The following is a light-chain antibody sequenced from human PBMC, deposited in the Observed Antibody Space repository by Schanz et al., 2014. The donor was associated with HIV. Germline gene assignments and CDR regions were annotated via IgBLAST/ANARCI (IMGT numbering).Light chain of an antibody. V-gene: IGKV3-20*01. CDR3: QQYGGSPFT. J-gene: IGKJ4*01. Sequence: EPVLAQSPGTLSLSPGERATLSCRASQSVSRNYLAWYQQKPGQAPRLLIYGASSRATGIPDRFSGSGSGTDFTLTISRLEPEDFAVYYCQQYGGSPFTFGGGTKVEIK. CDR2: GAS. CDR1: QSVSRNY.